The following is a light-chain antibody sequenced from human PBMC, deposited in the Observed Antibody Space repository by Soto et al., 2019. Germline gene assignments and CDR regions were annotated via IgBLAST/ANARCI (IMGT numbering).Light chain of an antibody. CDR1: QNINTD. J-gene: IGKJ1*01. V-gene: IGKV1-5*01. Sequence: DIQMTQSPSTLSASVGDRATITCRASQNINTDLAWYQQKPGKGPNLLIYHASSVVTGVPSRFSGSGSGTEFTLTISSLQPDDFAAYYCQQYSTLWTFGQGTKVEIK. CDR3: QQYSTLWT. CDR2: HAS.